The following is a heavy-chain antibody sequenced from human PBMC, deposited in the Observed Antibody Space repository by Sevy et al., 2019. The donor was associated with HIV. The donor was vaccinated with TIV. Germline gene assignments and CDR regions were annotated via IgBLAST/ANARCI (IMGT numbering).Heavy chain of an antibody. CDR2: IKQDGNEK. J-gene: IGHJ6*02. CDR1: GFIFSDYW. D-gene: IGHD6-19*01. CDR3: AREAVAGRSGPWKADYYYPGMDV. Sequence: GGSLRLSCVASGFIFSDYWMTWVRQAPGKGLEWVANIKQDGNEKYYMDSAKGRFTISRDNAKNSVYLQVNSLRAEDTAVYYCAREAVAGRSGPWKADYYYPGMDVWGQGTTVTVSS. V-gene: IGHV3-7*01.